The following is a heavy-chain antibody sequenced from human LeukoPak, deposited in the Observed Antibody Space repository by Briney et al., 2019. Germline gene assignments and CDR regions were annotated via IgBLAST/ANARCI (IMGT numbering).Heavy chain of an antibody. Sequence: SVKVSCKASAGTFSSYAISWVRQAPGQGLEGVGGIIPIFGTANYAQKFQGRVTITADESTSTAYMELSSLRSEDTAVYYCARDPSKDPTAGWFDPWGQGTLVTVSS. D-gene: IGHD4-11*01. J-gene: IGHJ5*02. V-gene: IGHV1-69*13. CDR1: AGTFSSYA. CDR3: ARDPSKDPTAGWFDP. CDR2: IIPIFGTA.